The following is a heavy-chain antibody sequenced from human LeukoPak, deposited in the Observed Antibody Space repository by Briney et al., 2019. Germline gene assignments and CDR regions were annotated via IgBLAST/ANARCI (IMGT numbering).Heavy chain of an antibody. J-gene: IGHJ4*02. CDR2: INQDGSEK. CDR3: AGERGLDY. V-gene: IGHV3-7*01. CDR1: GFTFSSYA. Sequence: PGGSLRLSCAASGFTFSSYAMSWVRQAPGKGLEWVANINQDGSEKYYVDSVKGRFIISRDNAKSSLYLQMNSLRVEDTAVYYCAGERGLDYWGQGTLVTVSS.